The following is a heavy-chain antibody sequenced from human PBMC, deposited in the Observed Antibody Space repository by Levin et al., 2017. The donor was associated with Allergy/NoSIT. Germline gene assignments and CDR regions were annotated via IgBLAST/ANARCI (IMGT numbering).Heavy chain of an antibody. CDR2: IRSKANSYAT. CDR1: GFTFSGSA. Sequence: QTGGSLRLSCAASGFTFSGSAMHWVRQASGKGLEWVGRIRSKANSYATAYAASVKGRFTISRDDSKNTAYLQMNSLKTEDTAVYYCTTNWNDLNYWGQGTLVTVSS. CDR3: TTNWNDLNY. V-gene: IGHV3-73*01. D-gene: IGHD1-1*01. J-gene: IGHJ4*02.